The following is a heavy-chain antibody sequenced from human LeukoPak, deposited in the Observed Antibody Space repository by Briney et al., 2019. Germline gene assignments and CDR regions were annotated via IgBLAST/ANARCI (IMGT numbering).Heavy chain of an antibody. D-gene: IGHD2-2*02. CDR2: FYHRGTT. J-gene: IGHJ5*02. Sequence: SETLSLTCIVSGDSISSGNWWSWVRQPPGKGLEWIGDFYHRGTTNYNPSLKSRVSISVDMSKNHLFLNLTSVTAADTAVYYCARVVAVPAAIPSGWFDPWGQGTLVTVSS. CDR3: ARVVAVPAAIPSGWFDP. CDR1: GDSISSGNW. V-gene: IGHV4-4*02.